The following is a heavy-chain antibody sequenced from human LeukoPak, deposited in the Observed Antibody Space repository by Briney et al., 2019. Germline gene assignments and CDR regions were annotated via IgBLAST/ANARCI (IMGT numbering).Heavy chain of an antibody. CDR2: ISWNSGSI. J-gene: IGHJ5*02. D-gene: IGHD3-10*01. Sequence: GRSLRLSCAASGFTFDDYAMHWVRQAPGKGLEWVSGISWNSGSIGYADSVKGRFTISRDNAKNSLYLQMNSLRAEDMALYYCAKGEWFGEPAGFDPWGQGTLVTVSS. V-gene: IGHV3-9*03. CDR1: GFTFDDYA. CDR3: AKGEWFGEPAGFDP.